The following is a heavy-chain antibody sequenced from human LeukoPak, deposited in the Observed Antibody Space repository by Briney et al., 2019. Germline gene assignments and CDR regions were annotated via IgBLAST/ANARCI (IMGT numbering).Heavy chain of an antibody. CDR1: GFIFTDYG. J-gene: IGHJ4*02. CDR2: IRYDGSTK. D-gene: IGHD1/OR15-1a*01. CDR3: AKEGTASKPSDLDY. Sequence: GGSLRLSCAVSGFIFTDYGMHWVRQAPGKGLEWVAFIRYDGSTKYYVDSVKVRFTISRDNSKNMLFLQMNSLRGEDTAVYYCAKEGTASKPSDLDYWGQGTLVTVSS. V-gene: IGHV3-30*02.